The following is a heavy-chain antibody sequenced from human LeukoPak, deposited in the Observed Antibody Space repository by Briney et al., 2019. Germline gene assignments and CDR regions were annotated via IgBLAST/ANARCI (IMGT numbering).Heavy chain of an antibody. Sequence: PGGSLRLSCAASGFTFSSYAMHWVRQAPGKGLEWVAVISYDGSNKYYADSVKGRFTISRDNSKNTLYLQMNSLRAEDTAVYYCAKEAVYQLLYFFDYWGQGTLVTVSS. CDR2: ISYDGSNK. J-gene: IGHJ4*02. V-gene: IGHV3-30-3*01. D-gene: IGHD2-2*02. CDR1: GFTFSSYA. CDR3: AKEAVYQLLYFFDY.